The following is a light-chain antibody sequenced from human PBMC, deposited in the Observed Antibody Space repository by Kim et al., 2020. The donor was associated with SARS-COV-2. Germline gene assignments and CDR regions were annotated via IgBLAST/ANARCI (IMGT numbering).Light chain of an antibody. CDR1: VLAKKY. CDR3: YSAADNNAR. V-gene: IGLV3-27*01. Sequence: SYELTQPSSVSVSPGQTARITCSGDVLAKKYARWFQQKPGQAPVLVIYKDSERPSGIPERFSGSSSGTTVTLTISGAQVEDEADYYCYSAADNNARFGGGTQLTVL. J-gene: IGLJ3*02. CDR2: KDS.